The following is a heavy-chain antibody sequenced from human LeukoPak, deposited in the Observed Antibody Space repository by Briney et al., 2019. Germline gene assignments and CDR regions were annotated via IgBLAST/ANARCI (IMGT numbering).Heavy chain of an antibody. J-gene: IGHJ5*02. CDR1: GGSFSDYY. CDR3: ARGQVIGYDILPS. V-gene: IGHV4-34*01. D-gene: IGHD3-9*01. CDR2: INRSGST. Sequence: PSETLSLTCAVYGGSFSDYYWSWIRQPPGKGLEWIGEINRSGSTNYNPSLKSRVTISVDTSKNQFSLKLSSATAADTAMYYCARGQVIGYDILPSWGQGTLVTVSS.